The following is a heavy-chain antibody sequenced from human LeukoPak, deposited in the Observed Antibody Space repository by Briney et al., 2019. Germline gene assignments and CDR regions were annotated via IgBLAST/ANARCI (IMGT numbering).Heavy chain of an antibody. Sequence: ASVKVSCKASGYTFTSYYMHWLRQAPGQGLEWMGIINPSGGSTSYAQKFQGRVTMTRDTSTSTVYMELSSLRSEDTAVYYCARDRGTGTFDYWGQGTLVTVSS. V-gene: IGHV1-46*01. J-gene: IGHJ4*02. CDR2: INPSGGST. D-gene: IGHD1-7*01. CDR1: GYTFTSYY. CDR3: ARDRGTGTFDY.